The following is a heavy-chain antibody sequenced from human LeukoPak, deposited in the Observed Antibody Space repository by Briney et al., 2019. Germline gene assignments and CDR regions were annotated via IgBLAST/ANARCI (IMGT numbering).Heavy chain of an antibody. J-gene: IGHJ4*02. V-gene: IGHV3-74*01. CDR1: GFTFSKYW. Sequence: GGSLRLSCAASGFTFSKYWMHWFRQGPGKGLVWVSRINNDGTSTHFADSVKGRFTISRDNAKNTLYLQMNSLRVEDTAVYYCTRYTAETGSWSWGQGTLVTVSS. CDR2: INNDGTST. CDR3: TRYTAETGSWS. D-gene: IGHD3-9*01.